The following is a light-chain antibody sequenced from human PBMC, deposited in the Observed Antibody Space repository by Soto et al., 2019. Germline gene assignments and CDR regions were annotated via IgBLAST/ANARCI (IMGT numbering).Light chain of an antibody. CDR3: QQSFSAPYT. CDR1: QTISSN. CDR2: AAS. J-gene: IGKJ2*01. V-gene: IGKV1-39*01. Sequence: DIQMTQSPSSLSASVGDRVTITCRASQTISSNLTWYQQKPGKAPNLLIYAASSLQSGVPSRFSGSVSGTDFTLTISSLQVEDFATYYCQQSFSAPYTFGQGTKLEI.